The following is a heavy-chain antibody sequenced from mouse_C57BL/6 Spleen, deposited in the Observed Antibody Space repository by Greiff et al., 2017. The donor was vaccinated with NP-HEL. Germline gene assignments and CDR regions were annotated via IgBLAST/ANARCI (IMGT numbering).Heavy chain of an antibody. CDR2: ISSGGSYT. D-gene: IGHD2-5*01. CDR3: ARAYYSNYGAYTMDY. J-gene: IGHJ4*01. Sequence: EVKLVESGGDLVKPGGSLKLSCAASGFTFSSYGMSWVRQTPDKRLEWVATISSGGSYTYYPDSVKGRFTISRDNAKNTLYLQRSSLKSEDTAMYYCARAYYSNYGAYTMDYWGQGTSVTVSS. V-gene: IGHV5-6*01. CDR1: GFTFSSYG.